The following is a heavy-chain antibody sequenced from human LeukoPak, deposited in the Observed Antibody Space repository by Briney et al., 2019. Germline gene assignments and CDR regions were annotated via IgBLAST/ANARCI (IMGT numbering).Heavy chain of an antibody. Sequence: GGSLRLSCAASGFTFDDYGMSWVRQAPGKGLEWVSGINWNGGSTGYADSVKGRFTISRDNAKNSLYLQMNSLRAEDTALYYCARVRFWMATIRLLDYWGQGTLVTVSS. V-gene: IGHV3-20*04. CDR3: ARVRFWMATIRLLDY. CDR1: GFTFDDYG. D-gene: IGHD5-24*01. CDR2: INWNGGST. J-gene: IGHJ4*02.